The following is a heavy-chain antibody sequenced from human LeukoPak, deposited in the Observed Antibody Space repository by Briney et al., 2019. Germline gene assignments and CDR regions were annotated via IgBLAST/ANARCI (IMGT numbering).Heavy chain of an antibody. CDR1: GFTFSSYV. V-gene: IGHV3-23*01. J-gene: IGHJ4*02. CDR3: ATSYYDFWSGYYEVKDY. D-gene: IGHD3-3*01. Sequence: PGGSLRLSCAASGFTFSSYVMTWVRQAPGKGLEWVSAISGSGGSTYYADSVKGRFTISRDNSKNTLYLQMNSLRAEDTAVYYCATSYYDFWSGYYEVKDYWGQGVLVTVSS. CDR2: ISGSGGST.